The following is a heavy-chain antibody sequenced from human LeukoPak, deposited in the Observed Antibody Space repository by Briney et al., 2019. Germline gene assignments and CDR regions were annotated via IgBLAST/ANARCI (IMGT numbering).Heavy chain of an antibody. V-gene: IGHV1-2*02. J-gene: IGHJ6*03. CDR2: INPNSGGT. CDR1: GGTFSSYA. D-gene: IGHD6-19*01. CDR3: ARGDRLVYYYYMDV. Sequence: ASVKVSCKASGGTFSSYAISWVRQAPGQGLEWMGWINPNSGGTNYAQKFQGRVTMTRDTSISTAYMEMSRLRSDDTAMYYCARGDRLVYYYYMDVWGKGATVTISS.